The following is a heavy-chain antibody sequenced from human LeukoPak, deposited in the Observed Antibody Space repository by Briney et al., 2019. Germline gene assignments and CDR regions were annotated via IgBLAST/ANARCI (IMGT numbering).Heavy chain of an antibody. CDR3: ARELLGIAVAGTRGYDYGMDV. J-gene: IGHJ6*02. CDR2: ISAYNGNT. V-gene: IGHV1-18*01. Sequence: SVKVSCKASGYTFTSYGISWVRQAPGQGLEWMGWISAYNGNTNYAQKLQGRVTMTTDTSTSTAYMELRSLRSDDTAVYYCARELLGIAVAGTRGYDYGMDVWGQGTTVTVSS. D-gene: IGHD6-19*01. CDR1: GYTFTSYG.